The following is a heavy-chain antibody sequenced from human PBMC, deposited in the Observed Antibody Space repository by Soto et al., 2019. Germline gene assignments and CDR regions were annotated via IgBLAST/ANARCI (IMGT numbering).Heavy chain of an antibody. CDR3: ARGYGSGSWDY. CDR1: GFTFSSYG. D-gene: IGHD3-10*01. V-gene: IGHV3-33*01. Sequence: QVQLVESGGGVVQPGRSLRLSCAASGFTFSSYGMHWVRQAPGKGLEWVAVIWYDGSNKYYADSVKGRFTISRDNSKNTLYLQMNSLRAEDTAVYYCARGYGSGSWDYWGQGTLVTVSS. J-gene: IGHJ4*02. CDR2: IWYDGSNK.